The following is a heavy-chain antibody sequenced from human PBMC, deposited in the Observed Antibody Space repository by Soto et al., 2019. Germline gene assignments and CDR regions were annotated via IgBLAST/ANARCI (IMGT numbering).Heavy chain of an antibody. CDR1: GFTFSSYD. CDR2: VSASGSIT. Sequence: PGGSLRLSCAASGFTFSSYDMSWVRQAPGKGLEWVSGVSASGSITSYADSAKGRFTISRDNAKNTMYLQMNSLRAEDTAVYYCASGYDFWSGYTPDYGMDVWGQGTTVTVSS. V-gene: IGHV3-23*01. D-gene: IGHD3-3*01. CDR3: ASGYDFWSGYTPDYGMDV. J-gene: IGHJ6*02.